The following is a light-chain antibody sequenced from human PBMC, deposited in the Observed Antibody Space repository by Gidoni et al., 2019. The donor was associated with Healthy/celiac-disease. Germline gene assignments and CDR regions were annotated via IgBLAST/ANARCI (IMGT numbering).Light chain of an antibody. CDR3: QQSYSTPYT. J-gene: IGKJ2*01. V-gene: IGKV1-39*01. Sequence: DIQMSQSPSSLSASVGDRVTITCRASQSISSYLNWYQQKPGKAPKLLIYAASRLQSGVPPRFSGSGSGTDFTLTISSLQPEDFATYYCQQSYSTPYTFGQGTKLESK. CDR2: AAS. CDR1: QSISSY.